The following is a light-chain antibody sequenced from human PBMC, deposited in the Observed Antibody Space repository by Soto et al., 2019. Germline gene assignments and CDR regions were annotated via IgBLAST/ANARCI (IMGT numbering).Light chain of an antibody. Sequence: QSVLTQPASVSGSPGQSIAISCTGTNSDVGAYNFVSWYQQYPGKAPKLIIHEVNNRPSGVSDRFSGSKSGNTASPTISGLQADDEADYYCSSFTTYNTRVFGTGTKVTVL. V-gene: IGLV2-14*01. J-gene: IGLJ1*01. CDR2: EVN. CDR1: NSDVGAYNF. CDR3: SSFTTYNTRV.